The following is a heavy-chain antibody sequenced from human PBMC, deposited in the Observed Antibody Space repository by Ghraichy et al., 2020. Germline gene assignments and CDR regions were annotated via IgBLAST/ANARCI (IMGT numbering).Heavy chain of an antibody. D-gene: IGHD2-15*01. Sequence: GGSLRLSCAASGFTFSSHWIHWVRQAPGKGLVWVSRINGDGTNTDYADSVKGRFTVSRDNAKNMLSLQMDSLRAEDTAFYYCARVRAADWYFDLWGRGTLVTVSS. CDR1: GFTFSSHW. CDR2: INGDGTNT. CDR3: ARVRAADWYFDL. V-gene: IGHV3-74*01. J-gene: IGHJ2*01.